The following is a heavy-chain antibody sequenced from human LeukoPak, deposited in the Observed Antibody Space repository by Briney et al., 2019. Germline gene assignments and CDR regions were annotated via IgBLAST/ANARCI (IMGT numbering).Heavy chain of an antibody. CDR2: MNPNSGNT. Sequence: ASVKVSCKASGYTFTSYDINWVRQATGQGLEWMGGMNPNSGNTGYAQKFQGRVTITRNTSISTAYMELSSLRSEDTAVYYCARGSSIVVVPAASYYYMDVWGKGTTVTVSS. CDR1: GYTFTSYD. D-gene: IGHD2-2*01. J-gene: IGHJ6*03. V-gene: IGHV1-8*03. CDR3: ARGSSIVVVPAASYYYMDV.